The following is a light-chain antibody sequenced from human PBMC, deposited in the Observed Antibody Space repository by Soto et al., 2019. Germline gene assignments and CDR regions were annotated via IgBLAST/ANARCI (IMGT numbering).Light chain of an antibody. V-gene: IGLV2-11*01. CDR1: SSDVGGYNF. Sequence: QSVLTQPRSVSGSPGQSVTISCTGTSSDVGGYNFVSWYQHHPGKAPKLMIYNVIQRPSGVPDRFSASKSGNTASLTISGLQAEGEADYYCCSYAGSYTYVFGTGTKVTVL. CDR2: NVI. CDR3: CSYAGSYTYV. J-gene: IGLJ1*01.